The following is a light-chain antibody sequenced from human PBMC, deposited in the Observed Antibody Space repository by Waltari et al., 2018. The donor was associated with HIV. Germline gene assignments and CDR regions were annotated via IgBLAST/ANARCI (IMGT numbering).Light chain of an antibody. V-gene: IGKV3-15*01. J-gene: IGKJ1*01. CDR2: GAT. Sequence: EILMTRSPVTLSVSPGERATLSCRASQSVGTRIAWYQQKPAQAPRLLISGATSRATGVPDRFSGSGSGTEFTLTINSLQSEDFALYYCQQYNDWPKTFGQGTKVEV. CDR1: QSVGTR. CDR3: QQYNDWPKT.